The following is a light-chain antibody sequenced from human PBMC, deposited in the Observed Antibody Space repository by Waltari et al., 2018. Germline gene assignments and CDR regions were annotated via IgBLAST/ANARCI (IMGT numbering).Light chain of an antibody. CDR3: QQYHDWHRT. CDR2: GES. J-gene: IGKJ1*01. Sequence: EIVMTHSPATLSVSPGDRATLTCSARQSIDSNLAWYQQKPGQAPRFLIYGESTRATTIPARYTGSGSGTEFTLTISSLQSEDFALYYCQQYHDWHRTFGQGTKVEIK. CDR1: QSIDSN. V-gene: IGKV3-15*01.